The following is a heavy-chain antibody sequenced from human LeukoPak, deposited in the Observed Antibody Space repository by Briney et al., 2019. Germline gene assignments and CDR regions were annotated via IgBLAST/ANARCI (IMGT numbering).Heavy chain of an antibody. CDR1: GFTFSTYC. CDR3: VRDFRSADY. J-gene: IGHJ4*02. V-gene: IGHV3-74*01. Sequence: GGSLRLSCAASGFTFSTYCIHWVRQAPGKGPMWVSRICPDGTVTNYADSVKARFIISRDNARNTVYLQMNSLRVEDTAVYYCVRDFRSADYWGQGTLVTVSS. CDR2: ICPDGTVT.